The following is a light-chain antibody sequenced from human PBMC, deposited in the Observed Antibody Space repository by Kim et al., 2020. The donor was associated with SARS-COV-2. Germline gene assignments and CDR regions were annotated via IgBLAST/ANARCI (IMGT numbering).Light chain of an antibody. J-gene: IGLJ1*01. CDR2: DVS. V-gene: IGLV2-14*03. CDR1: SSDVGGYNY. Sequence: PGQSITITCTGTSSDVGGYNYVSWYQQHPGKAPNLMIYDVSNRPSGVSNRFSGSKSGNTASLTISGLQAEDEADYYCSSYTSSSTVFGTGTKVTVL. CDR3: SSYTSSSTV.